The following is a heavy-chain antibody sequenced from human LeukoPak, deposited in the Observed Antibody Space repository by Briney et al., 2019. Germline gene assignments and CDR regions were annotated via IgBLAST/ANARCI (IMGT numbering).Heavy chain of an antibody. CDR1: GFTFRSHG. Sequence: GGSLRLSCVASGFTFRSHGMNWVRQAPGKGLEWVSGISPNGVITYYADSVKGRFTISRDNSKNTLYLQMNSLRAEDTAVYYCARDNPYSGSPDAFDIWGQGTMVTVSS. D-gene: IGHD1-26*01. J-gene: IGHJ3*02. CDR2: ISPNGVIT. CDR3: ARDNPYSGSPDAFDI. V-gene: IGHV3-23*01.